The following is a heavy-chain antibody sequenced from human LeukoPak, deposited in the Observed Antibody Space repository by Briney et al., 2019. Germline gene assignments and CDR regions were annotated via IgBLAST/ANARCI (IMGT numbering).Heavy chain of an antibody. V-gene: IGHV3-30*02. CDR2: IRYDGSNK. J-gene: IGHJ4*02. D-gene: IGHD3-22*01. Sequence: GGSLRLSCAASGFTFSSYGMHWVRQAPGKGLEWVAFIRYDGSNKYYADSVKGRFTISRDNSKNTLYLQMNSLGAEDTAVYYCAKEFGGLYYYDSSGYFDYWGQGTLVTVSS. CDR3: AKEFGGLYYYDSSGYFDY. CDR1: GFTFSSYG.